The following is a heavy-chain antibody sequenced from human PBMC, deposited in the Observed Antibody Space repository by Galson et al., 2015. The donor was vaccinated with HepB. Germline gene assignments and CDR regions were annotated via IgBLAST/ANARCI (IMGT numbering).Heavy chain of an antibody. V-gene: IGHV3-30*04. Sequence: SLRLSCAASGFTFSSYAMHWVRQAPGKGLEWVAVISYDGSNKYYADSVKGRFTISRDNSKNTLYLQMNSLRAEDTAVYYCARDAGGYSSSWYGGVGWGQGTLVTVSS. CDR1: GFTFSSYA. CDR2: ISYDGSNK. D-gene: IGHD6-13*01. CDR3: ARDAGGYSSSWYGGVG. J-gene: IGHJ4*02.